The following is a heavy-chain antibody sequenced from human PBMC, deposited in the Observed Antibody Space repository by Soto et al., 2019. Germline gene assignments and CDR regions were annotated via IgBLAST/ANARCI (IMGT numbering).Heavy chain of an antibody. CDR2: IYHSGST. CDR1: GYSISSGYY. J-gene: IGHJ4*02. CDR3: AVLDGFGELFADY. Sequence: SETLSLTCAVSGYSISSGYYWGWIRQPPGKGLEWIGSIYHSGSTYYNPSLKSRVTISVDTSKNQFSLKLSSVTAADTAVYYCAVLDGFGELFADYWGQGTLVTVSS. D-gene: IGHD3-10*01. V-gene: IGHV4-38-2*01.